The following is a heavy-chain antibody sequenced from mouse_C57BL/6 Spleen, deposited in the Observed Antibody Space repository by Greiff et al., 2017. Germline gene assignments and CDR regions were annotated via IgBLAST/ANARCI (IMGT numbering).Heavy chain of an antibody. V-gene: IGHV1-52*01. J-gene: IGHJ3*01. CDR3: ARWGSNSWFAY. Sequence: QVQLQQPGAELVRPGSSVKLSCKASGYTFTSYWMHWVKQRPIQGLEWIGNIDPSDSETHYNQKFKDKATLTVDKSSSTAYMQLSSLTSEDSAVYYCARWGSNSWFAYWGQGTLVTVSA. CDR2: IDPSDSET. CDR1: GYTFTSYW. D-gene: IGHD2-5*01.